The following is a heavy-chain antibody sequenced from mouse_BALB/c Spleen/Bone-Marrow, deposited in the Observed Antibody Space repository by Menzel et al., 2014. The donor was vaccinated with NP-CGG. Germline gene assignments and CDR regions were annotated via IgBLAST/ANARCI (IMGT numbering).Heavy chain of an antibody. J-gene: IGHJ2*01. D-gene: IGHD1-1*01. Sequence: VQLQQSGAELMKPGASVKISYKATGYTFSNYWIDWVKQRPGHGLEWIGEILPGSGTANYNEKFKGKATFTADTSSNTAYMQLSSLTSEDSALYYRARASVVPYYSDFWGQGTTLTVSS. CDR2: ILPGSGTA. CDR3: ARASVVPYYSDF. V-gene: IGHV1-9*01. CDR1: GYTFSNYW.